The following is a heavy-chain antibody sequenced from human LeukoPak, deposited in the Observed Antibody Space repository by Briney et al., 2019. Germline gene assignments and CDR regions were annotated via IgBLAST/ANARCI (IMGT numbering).Heavy chain of an antibody. D-gene: IGHD2-8*01. J-gene: IGHJ4*02. V-gene: IGHV1-3*01. CDR3: ARDQPMVYARFRFDY. Sequence: ASVKVSCKASGYTFTSYAMHWVRQAPGQRLEWMGRINAGNGNTKYSQKFQGRVTITRDTSASTAYMELSSLRSEDTAVYYCARDQPMVYARFRFDYWGQGTLVTVSS. CDR1: GYTFTSYA. CDR2: INAGNGNT.